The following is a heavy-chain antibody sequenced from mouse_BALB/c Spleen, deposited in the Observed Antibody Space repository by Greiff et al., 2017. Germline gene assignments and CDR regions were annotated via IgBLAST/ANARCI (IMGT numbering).Heavy chain of an antibody. V-gene: IGHV3-6*02. CDR1: GYSITSGYY. D-gene: IGHD2-14*01. CDR3: ARVDYRCDGYAMDY. Sequence: EVKLMESGPGLVKPSQSLSLTCSVTGYSITSGYYWNWIRQFPGNKLEWWGYRTYDGSNNYNPSLKNRNSITRDTSENQSFLKLNSVTTEDTATYDGARVDYRCDGYAMDYWGQGTSVTVSS. CDR2: RTYDGSN. J-gene: IGHJ4*01.